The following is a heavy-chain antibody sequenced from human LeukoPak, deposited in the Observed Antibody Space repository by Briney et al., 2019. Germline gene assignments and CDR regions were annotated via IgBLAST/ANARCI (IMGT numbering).Heavy chain of an antibody. J-gene: IGHJ4*02. Sequence: PGGSLRLSCAASGFTLSSYWMHWVRQAPGKGLVWVSRIYIDGSSTSYADSVKGRFTISRDNAKNMMYLQMNSLRAEDTAVYYCARGGGGSYSDYWGQGTLVTVSS. CDR2: IYIDGSST. V-gene: IGHV3-74*01. CDR1: GFTLSSYW. D-gene: IGHD1-26*01. CDR3: ARGGGGSYSDY.